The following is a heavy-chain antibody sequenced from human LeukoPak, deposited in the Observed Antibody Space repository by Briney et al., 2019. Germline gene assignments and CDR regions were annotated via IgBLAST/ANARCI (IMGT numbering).Heavy chain of an antibody. V-gene: IGHV4-4*07. CDR3: ARDDTYYDILTGYPRYGHFDY. CDR2: IYTSGST. D-gene: IGHD3-9*01. J-gene: IGHJ4*02. CDR1: GGSISSYY. Sequence: SETLSLTCTVSGGSISSYYWSWIRQPAGKGLEWIGRIYTSGSTNYNPSLKSRVTMSVDTSKNQFSLKLSSVTAADTAVYYCARDDTYYDILTGYPRYGHFDYWGQGTLVTVSS.